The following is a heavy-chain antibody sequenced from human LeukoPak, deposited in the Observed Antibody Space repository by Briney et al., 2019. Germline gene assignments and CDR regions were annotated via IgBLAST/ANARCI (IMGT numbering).Heavy chain of an antibody. D-gene: IGHD3-10*01. V-gene: IGHV3-30-3*01. CDR2: ISSGGSDR. CDR1: GFTFSNYD. Sequence: GGSLRLSRAASGFTFSNYDIHWVPQAPGKGLEWVAVISSGGSDRFYADSVKGRFTVSRDNSKNTLYLQMSSLSVEDTAVYYCARDCCGEWYFFDSWGQGVMVTVSS. CDR3: ARDCCGEWYFFDS. J-gene: IGHJ4*02.